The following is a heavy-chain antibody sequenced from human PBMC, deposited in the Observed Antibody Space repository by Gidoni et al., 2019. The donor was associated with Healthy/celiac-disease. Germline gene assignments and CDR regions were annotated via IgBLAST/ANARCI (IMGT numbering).Heavy chain of an antibody. J-gene: IGHJ5*02. CDR1: GGTVSSYA. CDR2: IIPIFGTA. Sequence: QLQLVQSGAEVKKPGSSVKLSCKASGGTVSSYAISWVRQAPGQGLEWMGGIIPIFGTANHAQKFQGRVTMTADESTSTAYMELSSLRSEDTAVYYCAREKVGGWIQLHWFDPWGQGTLVTVSS. D-gene: IGHD5-18*01. V-gene: IGHV1-69*01. CDR3: AREKVGGWIQLHWFDP.